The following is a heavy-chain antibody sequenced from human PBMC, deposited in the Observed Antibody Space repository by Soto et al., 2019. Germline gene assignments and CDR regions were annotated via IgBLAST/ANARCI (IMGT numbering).Heavy chain of an antibody. Sequence: QLQLHESGPGLVKPSETLSLTCNVSGGAFIRGSYYWGWIRQPPGKGLEWIGSVYYSGSTYYNPSHKSRVTMSVGTSKNQFSLKLGSVTAAETAVYYCARLPSVVGATFDYWGQGTLVTVSS. CDR1: GGAFIRGSYY. CDR2: VYYSGST. D-gene: IGHD1-26*01. CDR3: ARLPSVVGATFDY. V-gene: IGHV4-39*01. J-gene: IGHJ4*02.